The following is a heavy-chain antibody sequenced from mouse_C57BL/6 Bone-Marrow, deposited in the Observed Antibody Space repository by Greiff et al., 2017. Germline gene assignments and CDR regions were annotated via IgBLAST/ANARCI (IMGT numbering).Heavy chain of an antibody. CDR1: GYAFSSSW. Sequence: VQLQQSGPELVKPGASVKISCKASGYAFSSSWMNWVKQRPGKGLEWIGRIYPGDGDTNYNGKFKGKATLTADKSSSTAYMQLSSLTSEDSAVYCCARGSSGYGWFAYWGQGTLVTVSA. J-gene: IGHJ3*01. D-gene: IGHD3-2*02. CDR2: IYPGDGDT. CDR3: ARGSSGYGWFAY. V-gene: IGHV1-82*01.